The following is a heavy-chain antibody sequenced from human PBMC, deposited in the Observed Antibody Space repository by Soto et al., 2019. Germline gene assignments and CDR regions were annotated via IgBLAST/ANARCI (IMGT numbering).Heavy chain of an antibody. CDR1: GGSISSGGYS. Sequence: SETLSLTCAVSGGSISSGGYSWSWIRQPPGKGLEWIGYIYHSGSTYYNPSLKSRVTISVDTSKNQFSLKLSSVTAADTAVYYCARVRRYYGSGSSQYNWFDPWGQGTLVTVSS. CDR2: IYHSGST. CDR3: ARVRRYYGSGSSQYNWFDP. V-gene: IGHV4-30-2*01. D-gene: IGHD3-10*01. J-gene: IGHJ5*02.